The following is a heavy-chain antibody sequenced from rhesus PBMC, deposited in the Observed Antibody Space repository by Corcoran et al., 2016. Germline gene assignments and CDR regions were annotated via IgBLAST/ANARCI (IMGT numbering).Heavy chain of an antibody. CDR2: INCGGGST. D-gene: IGHD3-3*01. CDR1: GFTFSSYG. Sequence: EVQLVETGGGLVQPGGSLKLSCAASGFTFSSYGMRWVRQAPGKGLEWVSVINCGGGSTYVADSVKGRFTISRDNSKNTLSLQMNSLRAEDTAVYYCAREDYNFWTGYYMGGFDFWGQGLRVTVSA. J-gene: IGHJ3*01. CDR3: AREDYNFWTGYYMGGFDF. V-gene: IGHV3S5*01.